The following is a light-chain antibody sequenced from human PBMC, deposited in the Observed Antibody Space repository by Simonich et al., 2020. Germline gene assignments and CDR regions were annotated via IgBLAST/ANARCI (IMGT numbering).Light chain of an antibody. V-gene: IGKV3-20*01. CDR1: QSVSSSY. Sequence: EIVLTQSPGTLSLSPGDRATLSCRASQSVSSSYLSWYQQKPGQALRLLIYGASIRATGIPDRCSGIGSVTDFTLTISRLEHENFAVYYCQQYGSSWTFGQGTKVEIK. CDR3: QQYGSSWT. J-gene: IGKJ1*01. CDR2: GAS.